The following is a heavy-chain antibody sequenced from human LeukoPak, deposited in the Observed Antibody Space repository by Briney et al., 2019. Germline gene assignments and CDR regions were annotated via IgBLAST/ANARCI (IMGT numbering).Heavy chain of an antibody. Sequence: GGSLRLSCAASGFTFRTSGMSWVRQAPGKGLEWVSAISGSGVSTYYADSVKGRFTISRDNSKNTLYLQMNSLRAEDTAVYYCASTYYYDSSGYFPPNYWGQGTLVTVSS. CDR3: ASTYYYDSSGYFPPNY. CDR2: ISGSGVST. J-gene: IGHJ4*02. V-gene: IGHV3-23*01. D-gene: IGHD3-22*01. CDR1: GFTFRTSG.